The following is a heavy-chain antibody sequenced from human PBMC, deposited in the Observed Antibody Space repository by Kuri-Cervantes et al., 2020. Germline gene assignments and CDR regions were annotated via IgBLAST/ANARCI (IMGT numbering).Heavy chain of an antibody. Sequence: GESLKISCAASGFTISSYAMHWVRQAPGKGLEWVAIISNDGSNKYYADSVKGRFTISRANSKNTLYLQMNSLKAEDTAVYYCARSRYRYCSGGSCYCFDYWGQGTLVTVSS. CDR2: ISNDGSNK. V-gene: IGHV3-30-3*01. J-gene: IGHJ4*02. CDR1: GFTISSYA. CDR3: ARSRYRYCSGGSCYCFDY. D-gene: IGHD2-15*01.